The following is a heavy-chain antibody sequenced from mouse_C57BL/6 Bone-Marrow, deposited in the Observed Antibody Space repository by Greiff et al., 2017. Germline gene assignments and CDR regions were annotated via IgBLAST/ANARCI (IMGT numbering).Heavy chain of an antibody. D-gene: IGHD2-4*01. V-gene: IGHV5-17*01. CDR2: ISSGSSTI. J-gene: IGHJ3*01. Sequence: EVMLVESGGGLVKPGGSLKLSCAASGFTFSDYGMHWVRQAPEKGLEWVAYISSGSSTIYYADTVKGRFTISRDNAKNTLFLQMTSLTSEDTAMYYCADDYDWFAYWGQGTLVTVSA. CDR3: ADDYDWFAY. CDR1: GFTFSDYG.